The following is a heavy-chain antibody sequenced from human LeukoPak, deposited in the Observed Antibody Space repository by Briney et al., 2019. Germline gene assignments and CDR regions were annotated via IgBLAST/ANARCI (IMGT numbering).Heavy chain of an antibody. CDR3: ARVTNGGGSDY. Sequence: ASVKVSCKASGGTFSSYTISWLRQAPGQGLEWMGRIIPILGIANYAQKFQGRVTITADKSTSTAYMELSSLRSEDTAVYYCARVTNGGGSDYWGQGTLVTVSS. V-gene: IGHV1-69*02. CDR1: GGTFSSYT. J-gene: IGHJ4*02. D-gene: IGHD2-8*01. CDR2: IIPILGIA.